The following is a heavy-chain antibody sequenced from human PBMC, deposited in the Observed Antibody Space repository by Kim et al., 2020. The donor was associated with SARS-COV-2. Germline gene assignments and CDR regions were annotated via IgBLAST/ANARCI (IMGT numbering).Heavy chain of an antibody. CDR3: ASNPGIVGDVDAFDI. J-gene: IGHJ3*02. D-gene: IGHD1-26*01. V-gene: IGHV3-33*01. CDR1: GFTFSSYG. CDR2: IWYDGSNK. Sequence: GESLRLSCAASGFTFSSYGMHWVRQAPGKGLEWVAVIWYDGSNKYYADSVKGRFTISRDNSKNTLYLQMNSLRDEDTAVYYCASNPGIVGDVDAFDIWGQ.